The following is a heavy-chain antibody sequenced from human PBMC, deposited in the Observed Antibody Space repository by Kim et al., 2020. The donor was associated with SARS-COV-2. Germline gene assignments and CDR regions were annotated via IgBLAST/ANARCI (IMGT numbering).Heavy chain of an antibody. J-gene: IGHJ4*02. D-gene: IGHD3-16*01. CDR3: ARANDYVWASYAY. V-gene: IGHV4-61*02. Sequence: NPTLKGRVTISVDTSKNEFSLKLSSVTAADTAVYYCARANDYVWASYAYWGQGTLVTVSS.